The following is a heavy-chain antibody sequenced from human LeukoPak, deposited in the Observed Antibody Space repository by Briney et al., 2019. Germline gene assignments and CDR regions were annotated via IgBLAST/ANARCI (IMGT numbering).Heavy chain of an antibody. CDR2: MHHSGST. V-gene: IGHV4-59*08. CDR3: ARHAAVEGSSGWSPLWWFDP. CDR1: GGSIRSDY. J-gene: IGHJ5*02. Sequence: SDTLSLTCTVSGGSIRSDYWSWIRQPPGKGLEWIGYMHHSGSTKHTPYLKSRVTISVDTSKSQISLKLSSVTAADTAVYYCARHAAVEGSSGWSPLWWFDPWGQGTLVTVSS. D-gene: IGHD6-19*01.